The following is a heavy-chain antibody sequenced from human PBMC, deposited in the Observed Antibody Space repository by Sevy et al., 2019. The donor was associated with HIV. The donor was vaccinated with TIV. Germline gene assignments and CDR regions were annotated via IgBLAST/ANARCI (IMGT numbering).Heavy chain of an antibody. Sequence: GGSLRLSCAASGFTFSDFYMSWIRQAPGKGLEWVSYITSSGGTIYYADSVKGRFTNSRDNSKNSLYLRMNSLRAEDTAVYYCARVSRGYSGYVADYWGQGTLVTVSS. J-gene: IGHJ4*02. D-gene: IGHD5-12*01. V-gene: IGHV3-11*04. CDR1: GFTFSDFY. CDR3: ARVSRGYSGYVADY. CDR2: ITSSGGTI.